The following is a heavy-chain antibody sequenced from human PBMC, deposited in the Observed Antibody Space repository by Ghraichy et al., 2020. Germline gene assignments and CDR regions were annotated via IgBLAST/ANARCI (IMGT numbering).Heavy chain of an antibody. CDR1: GGSITNAIYY. D-gene: IGHD4-23*01. CDR2: IHYRGST. CDR3: DRGGDYGGSLDY. J-gene: IGHJ4*02. V-gene: IGHV4-30-4*08. Sequence: SETLSLTCLVSGGSITNAIYYWTWIRQPPGKGLEWIGFIHYRGSTYYNPSLKSRVTISLDTSKNQFSLKMTSVTAADTAVYYCDRGGDYGGSLDYWGQGTLVTVSS.